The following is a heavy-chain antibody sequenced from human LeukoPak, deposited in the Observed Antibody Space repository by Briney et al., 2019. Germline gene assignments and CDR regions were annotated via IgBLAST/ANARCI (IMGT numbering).Heavy chain of an antibody. CDR1: GYTFIDYY. V-gene: IGHV1-2*02. CDR2: INPNSGGT. D-gene: IGHD1-26*01. CDR3: ATGSYDRGHDY. J-gene: IGHJ4*02. Sequence: ASVKVSCKASGYTFIDYYMHWVRQAPGQGLEWMGWINPNSGGTNYAQKFQGRVTMTRDTSISTAYMELSRLKSDDTAVYYCATGSYDRGHDYWGQGTLVTVSS.